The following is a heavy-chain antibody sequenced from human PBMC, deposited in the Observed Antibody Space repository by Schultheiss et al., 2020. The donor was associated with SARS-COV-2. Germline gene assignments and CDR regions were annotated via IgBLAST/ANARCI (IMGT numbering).Heavy chain of an antibody. CDR3: ARDSSGYLGG. V-gene: IGHV4-34*01. Sequence: ESLKISCAVYGGSFSGYYWSWIRQPPGKGLEWIGSIYHSGSTNYNPSLKSRVTISVDTSKNQFSLKLRTVTAADTAVYFCARDSSGYLGGWGQGTLVTVSS. D-gene: IGHD3-22*01. CDR1: GGSFSGYY. J-gene: IGHJ4*02. CDR2: IYHSGST.